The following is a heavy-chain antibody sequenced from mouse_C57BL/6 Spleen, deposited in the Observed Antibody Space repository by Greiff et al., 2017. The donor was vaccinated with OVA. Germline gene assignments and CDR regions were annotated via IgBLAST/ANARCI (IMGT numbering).Heavy chain of an antibody. Sequence: QVQLKESGPGLVQPSQSLSITCTVSGFSLTSYGVHWVRQSPGKGLEWLGVIWSGGSTDYNAAFISRLSISKDNSKSQVFFKMNSLQADDTAIYYCARNDGSSFFMDYWGQGTSVTVSS. CDR3: ARNDGSSFFMDY. CDR1: GFSLTSYG. V-gene: IGHV2-2*01. D-gene: IGHD1-1*01. J-gene: IGHJ4*01. CDR2: IWSGGST.